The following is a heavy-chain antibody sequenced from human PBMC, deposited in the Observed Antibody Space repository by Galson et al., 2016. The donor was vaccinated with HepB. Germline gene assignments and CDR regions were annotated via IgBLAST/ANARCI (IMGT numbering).Heavy chain of an antibody. Sequence: SLRLSCAASGFTFSGHAMTWVRQPPGTGPQEDSSIRSDAITPYQADSLRSRFGISRDNSQNTLYLQMNTLRAEDTARYYCAKDFAILGYCTRAGCYSFFDKWGQGTLVTVSS. CDR1: GFTFSGHA. CDR3: AKDFAILGYCTRAGCYSFFDK. CDR2: IRSDAITP. J-gene: IGHJ4*02. D-gene: IGHD2-15*01. V-gene: IGHV3-23*03.